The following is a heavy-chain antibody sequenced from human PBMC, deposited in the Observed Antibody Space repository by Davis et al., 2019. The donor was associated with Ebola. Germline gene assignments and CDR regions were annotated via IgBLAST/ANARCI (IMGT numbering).Heavy chain of an antibody. CDR2: IYHGGRT. Sequence: PGGSLRLSCAVSGYSISSTDWWRWVRQSPGKGLEWIGEIYHGGRTNYNPSLKSRVTISVDKSNNQFSLSLSSVTAADTALYYCARDRGSYSRLFDYWGRGALVTVSS. D-gene: IGHD1-26*01. J-gene: IGHJ4*02. V-gene: IGHV4-4*02. CDR3: ARDRGSYSRLFDY. CDR1: GYSISSTDW.